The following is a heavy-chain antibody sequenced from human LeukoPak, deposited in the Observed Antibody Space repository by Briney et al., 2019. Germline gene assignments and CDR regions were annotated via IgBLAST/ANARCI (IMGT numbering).Heavy chain of an antibody. D-gene: IGHD1-26*01. Sequence: GGSLRLSCAASGFTFSSYSMNWVRQAPGKGLEWVSYISSSSSTIYYADSVKGRFTISRDNAKNSLYLQMNSLRAEDTAVYYCAREASESYEYYFDYWGQGTLVTVSS. V-gene: IGHV3-48*01. J-gene: IGHJ4*02. CDR1: GFTFSSYS. CDR3: AREASESYEYYFDY. CDR2: ISSSSSTI.